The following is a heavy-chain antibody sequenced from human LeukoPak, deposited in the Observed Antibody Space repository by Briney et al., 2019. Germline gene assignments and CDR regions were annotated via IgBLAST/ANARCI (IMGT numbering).Heavy chain of an antibody. J-gene: IGHJ4*02. CDR3: ARDYKYAFDN. CDR1: GFTFSDYS. V-gene: IGHV3-48*01. Sequence: GGSLRLSCAASGFTFSDYSMNWVREAPGKGREWISYIGIDSGNTNYADSVKGRFTISGDKAKNSLYLQMNSLRVEDTAVYYCARDYKYAFDNWGQGTLVTVSS. CDR2: IGIDSGNT. D-gene: IGHD5-24*01.